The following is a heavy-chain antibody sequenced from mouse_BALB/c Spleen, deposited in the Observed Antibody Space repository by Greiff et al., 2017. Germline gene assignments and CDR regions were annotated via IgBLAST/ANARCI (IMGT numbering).Heavy chain of an antibody. V-gene: IGHV3-2*02. CDR1: GYSITSDYA. CDR2: ISYSGST. CDR3: AKGGNYYVDYFDY. D-gene: IGHD2-1*01. J-gene: IGHJ2*01. Sequence: DVQLQESGPGLVKPSQSLSLTCTVTGYSITSDYAWNWIRQFPGNKLEWMGYISYSGSTSYNPSLKSRISITRDTSKNQFFLQLNSVTTEDTATYYCAKGGNYYVDYFDYWGQGTTLTVSS.